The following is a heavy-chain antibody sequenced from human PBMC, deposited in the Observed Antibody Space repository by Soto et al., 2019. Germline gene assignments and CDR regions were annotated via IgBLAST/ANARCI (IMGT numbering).Heavy chain of an antibody. D-gene: IGHD1-1*01. J-gene: IGHJ5*02. CDR3: AKQGGKYGIRTFDP. CDR1: GGSISSDY. V-gene: IGHV4-59*08. CDR2: IYYSGNT. Sequence: SLTCTVSGGSISSDYWSWLRQSPGKGLEWIGYIYYSGNTKYNPSLESRVTISIDASKNQVSLNLRSVTAADTAVYYCAKQGGKYGIRTFDPWGQGTLVTVSS.